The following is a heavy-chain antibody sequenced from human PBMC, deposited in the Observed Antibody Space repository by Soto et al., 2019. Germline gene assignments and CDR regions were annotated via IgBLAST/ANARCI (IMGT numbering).Heavy chain of an antibody. J-gene: IGHJ4*02. V-gene: IGHV1-2*02. CDR3: ARDPDYVDYWGYFFDS. CDR1: GYTFAAYY. D-gene: IGHD4-17*01. CDR2: INPTSGGT. Sequence: QVQLVQSGAEVKKPGASVKVSCKTSGYTFAAYYIHWIRQAPGQGLEWMGWINPTSGGTVYAQNFQDRVTMTRDTSISTAYMELRRLNSYDTAVYYCARDPDYVDYWGYFFDSWGQGTPVTVSS.